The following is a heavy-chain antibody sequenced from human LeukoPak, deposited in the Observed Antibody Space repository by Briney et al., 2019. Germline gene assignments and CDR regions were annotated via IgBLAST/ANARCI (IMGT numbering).Heavy chain of an antibody. J-gene: IGHJ3*02. CDR3: ARLLGYCSSTSCYPGAFDI. Sequence: SETLSLTCAGSGGSISSGGYSWRWIRQPPGKGLEWIGYIYNSGSTYYNPSLKSRVTISVDRSKNQFSLKLSSVTAADTAVYYCARLLGYCSSTSCYPGAFDIWGQGTMVTVSS. CDR1: GGSISSGGYS. V-gene: IGHV4-30-2*01. D-gene: IGHD2-2*01. CDR2: IYNSGST.